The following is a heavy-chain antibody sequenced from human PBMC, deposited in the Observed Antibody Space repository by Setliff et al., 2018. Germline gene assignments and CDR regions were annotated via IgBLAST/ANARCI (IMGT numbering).Heavy chain of an antibody. CDR2: FDAEDGET. CDR1: GYTLSELF. Sequence: ASVKVSCKVSGYTLSELFMHWVRQAPGKGLEWMGGFDAEDGETIYAQKFQGRVTMTEDTSTSTVYMEVSSLRSEDTAVYYCARDRYYNSWSGTSITAPHDAFDIWGQGTMVTVSS. CDR3: ARDRYYNSWSGTSITAPHDAFDI. J-gene: IGHJ3*02. D-gene: IGHD3-3*01. V-gene: IGHV1-24*01.